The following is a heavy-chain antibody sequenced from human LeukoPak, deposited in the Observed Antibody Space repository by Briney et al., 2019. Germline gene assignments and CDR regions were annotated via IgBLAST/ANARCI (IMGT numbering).Heavy chain of an antibody. CDR3: ASPIGDPKDY. Sequence: SETLSLTCAVYGGSFSGYYWSWIRQPPGKGLEWIGEINHSGSTNYNPSLKGRVTISVDTSKNQFSLKLSSVTAADTAVYYCASPIGDPKDYWGQGTLVTVSS. CDR2: INHSGST. CDR1: GGSFSGYY. D-gene: IGHD4-17*01. J-gene: IGHJ4*02. V-gene: IGHV4-34*01.